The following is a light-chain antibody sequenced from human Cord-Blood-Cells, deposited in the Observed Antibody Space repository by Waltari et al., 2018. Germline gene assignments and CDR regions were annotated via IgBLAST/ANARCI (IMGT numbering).Light chain of an antibody. CDR3: QEYNSAPLT. CDR1: QGISNY. V-gene: IGKV1-27*01. Sequence: DIQMTQSPSSLSASVGDRVTITCRASQGISNYLAWYQQKPVKVPKLLIYAASTLRAGVPARLSGNGSGTDFTRTLSSLQPEDVATYYYQEYNSAPLTCGIWTKVEIK. CDR2: AAS. J-gene: IGKJ4*01.